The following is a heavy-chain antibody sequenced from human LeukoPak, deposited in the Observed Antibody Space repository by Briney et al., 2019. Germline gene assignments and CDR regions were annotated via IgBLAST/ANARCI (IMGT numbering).Heavy chain of an antibody. Sequence: GGSLRLSCAASGFTFISYWMSWVRQAPGKGLEWVANIKQDGSEKYYVGSVKGRFTISRDNAKNSLYLQMNSLRAEDTAVYYCAMKAVPRPRLYDAFDFWGQGTVVTVSS. CDR1: GFTFISYW. CDR3: AMKAVPRPRLYDAFDF. D-gene: IGHD2-2*02. V-gene: IGHV3-7*01. CDR2: IKQDGSEK. J-gene: IGHJ3*01.